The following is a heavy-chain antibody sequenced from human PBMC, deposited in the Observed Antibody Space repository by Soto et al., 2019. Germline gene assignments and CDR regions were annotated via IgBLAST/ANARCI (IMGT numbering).Heavy chain of an antibody. Sequence: GGSLRLSCAASGFTFSSYWMSWVRQAPGKGLEWVANIKQDGSEKYYVDSVKGRFTISRDNAKNSLYLQMNSLRAEDTAVYYCAGTTAHVDTAMVEYYYYYMDVWGKGTTVTVSS. CDR3: AGTTAHVDTAMVEYYYYYMDV. V-gene: IGHV3-7*01. D-gene: IGHD5-18*01. CDR2: IKQDGSEK. J-gene: IGHJ6*03. CDR1: GFTFSSYW.